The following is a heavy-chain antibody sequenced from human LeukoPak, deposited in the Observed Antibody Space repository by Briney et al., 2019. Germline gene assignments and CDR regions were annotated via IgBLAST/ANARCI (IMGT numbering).Heavy chain of an antibody. J-gene: IGHJ6*03. CDR2: IHYSGNT. CDR3: ARGVTAKGYYYMDV. D-gene: IGHD5/OR15-5a*01. CDR1: GGSISSNIYY. Sequence: SETLSLTCTVSGGSISSNIYYWGWIRQPPGKGLELIGSIHYSGNTYYNPSLKSRVTISVDTSKNQFSLKLSSVTAADTAVYYCARGVTAKGYYYMDVWGKGTTVTVSS. V-gene: IGHV4-39*07.